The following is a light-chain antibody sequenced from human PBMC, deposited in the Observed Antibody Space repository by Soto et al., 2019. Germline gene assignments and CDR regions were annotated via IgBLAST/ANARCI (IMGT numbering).Light chain of an antibody. CDR3: QQFGSSPIT. V-gene: IGKV3-20*01. CDR1: QSVFSNY. CDR2: GAS. Sequence: DIVLTQSPGTLSLSPGKRATLSCRASQSVFSNYLAWYQQKPGQAPRLLIYGASSRATGIPDRFSGSGSGTDFTLTINRLDPEDFAVYYCQQFGSSPITFGQGTRLEIK. J-gene: IGKJ5*01.